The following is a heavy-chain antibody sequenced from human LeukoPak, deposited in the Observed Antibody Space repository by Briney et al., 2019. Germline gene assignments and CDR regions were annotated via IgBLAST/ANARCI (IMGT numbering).Heavy chain of an antibody. J-gene: IGHJ5*01. CDR1: EFDFFSYG. CDR2: IFTDGSTT. V-gene: IGHV3-74*01. CDR3: ARELPREVTLDP. Sequence: PGGSLRLSCVASEFDFFSYGMQWVRQAPGKGLVWVSRIFTDGSTTSYADSVKGRFTISRDNAKNTLYLEMKSLRVEDTAVNYCARELPREVTLDPWGQGTLVTVSP. D-gene: IGHD2-21*02.